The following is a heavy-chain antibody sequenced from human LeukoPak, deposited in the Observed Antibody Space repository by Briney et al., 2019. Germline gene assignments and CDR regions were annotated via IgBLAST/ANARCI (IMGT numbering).Heavy chain of an antibody. CDR2: IKQDGSEK. D-gene: IGHD6-13*01. Sequence: GGSLRLSCAASGFTFSSYWMSWVRQAPGKGLEWVANIKQDGSEKYYVDSVEGRFTISRDNAKNSLYLQMNSLRAEDTAVYYCARDHSSSWFPHAFDVWGQGTMVTVSS. CDR1: GFTFSSYW. V-gene: IGHV3-7*05. CDR3: ARDHSSSWFPHAFDV. J-gene: IGHJ3*01.